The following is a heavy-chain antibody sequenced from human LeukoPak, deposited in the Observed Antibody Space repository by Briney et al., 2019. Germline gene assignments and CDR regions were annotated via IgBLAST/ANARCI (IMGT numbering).Heavy chain of an antibody. J-gene: IGHJ4*02. CDR2: INWNGGST. Sequence: GGSLRLSCAASGFTFDDYGMSWVRQAPGKGLEWVSGINWNGGSTGYADSVKGRFTISRDNSKNTLYLQMGSLRAEDMAVYYCARATLGGYDLGDYWGQGTLVTVSS. D-gene: IGHD5-12*01. V-gene: IGHV3-20*04. CDR1: GFTFDDYG. CDR3: ARATLGGYDLGDY.